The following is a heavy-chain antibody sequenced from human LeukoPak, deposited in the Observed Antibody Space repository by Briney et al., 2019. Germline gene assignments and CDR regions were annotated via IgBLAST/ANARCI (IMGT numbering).Heavy chain of an antibody. J-gene: IGHJ6*02. CDR2: MNPNSGNT. CDR1: GYTFTSYD. D-gene: IGHD3-10*01. V-gene: IGHV1-8*01. Sequence: ASVKVSCKASGYTFTSYDINWVRQATGQGLEWMGWMNPNSGNTGYAQKFQGRVTMTRNTSISTAYMELSSLRSEDTAVYYCARLETYGPGSSYYYYGMDVWGQGTTVTVSS. CDR3: ARLETYGPGSSYYYYGMDV.